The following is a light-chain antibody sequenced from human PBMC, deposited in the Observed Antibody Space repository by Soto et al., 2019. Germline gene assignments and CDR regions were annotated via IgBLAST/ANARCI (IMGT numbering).Light chain of an antibody. CDR1: QRVSNTY. Sequence: EIVLVQSPGTLSLSPGERATLSCRASQRVSNTYLAWYQQKPGQAPRLLIYGVSSRATGIPDRFSGSGSGTDFTLTISRLEPEDFAVYYCQQYSSSPVTFGGGTKVDIK. V-gene: IGKV3-20*01. CDR3: QQYSSSPVT. J-gene: IGKJ4*01. CDR2: GVS.